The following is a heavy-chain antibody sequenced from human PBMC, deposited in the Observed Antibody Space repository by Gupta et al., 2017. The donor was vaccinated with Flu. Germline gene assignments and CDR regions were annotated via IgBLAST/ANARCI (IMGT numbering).Heavy chain of an antibody. CDR1: GNTFTHYY. Sequence: QVQLVQSGAEVKKPGASVKVSCKASGNTFTHYYFHWVRQAPGQGLEWMGMINPSGGSTSYAQKFQGRVTMTRDTSTSTVYMNLSSLRSEDTAIYYCAKDLGSGGDYYYYMDVWGKGTTVTVSS. J-gene: IGHJ6*03. D-gene: IGHD2-15*01. V-gene: IGHV1-46*01. CDR2: INPSGGST. CDR3: AKDLGSGGDYYYYMDV.